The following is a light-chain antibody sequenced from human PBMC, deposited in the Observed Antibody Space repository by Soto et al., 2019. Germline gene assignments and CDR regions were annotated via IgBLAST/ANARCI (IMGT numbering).Light chain of an antibody. CDR1: ESVRNNS. V-gene: IGKV3-20*01. CDR3: HHYGYGADT. CDR2: GAS. J-gene: IGKJ2*01. Sequence: ELVLTQSPGTLSLSPGERATLSCRASESVRNNSLAWYQQQPGQAPRLLIFGASSRATVIRDRFTGSGSGAHFSFIICRLEPEDSAVYSCHHYGYGADTFGQGTKLEIK.